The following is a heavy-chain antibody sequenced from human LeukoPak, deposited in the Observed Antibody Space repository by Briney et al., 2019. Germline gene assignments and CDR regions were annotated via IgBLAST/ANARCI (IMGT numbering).Heavy chain of an antibody. Sequence: SETLSLTCTVSGGSISGYYWNWVRQSPGKGLEWIGYIHYNGDTIYNPPLRSRVTISVDTSMNQFSLNLRSVTAADTALYYCVRSRQMATLDSWGHGTLIIVSS. V-gene: IGHV4-59*08. D-gene: IGHD5-24*01. CDR2: IHYNGDT. J-gene: IGHJ5*01. CDR3: VRSRQMATLDS. CDR1: GGSISGYY.